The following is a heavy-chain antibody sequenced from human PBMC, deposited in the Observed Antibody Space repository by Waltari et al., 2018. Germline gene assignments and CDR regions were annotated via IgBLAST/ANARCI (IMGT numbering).Heavy chain of an antibody. CDR2: INTNSGGT. V-gene: IGHV1-2*06. D-gene: IGHD6-6*01. CDR3: ARGQAARPEDY. J-gene: IGHJ4*02. Sequence: QVQLVQSGAEVTKPGASVKVSCKASGYTFTGYYMHWVRQAPGQGLEWMGRINTNSGGTNNAQKSQGRVTMTRDTSISTAYMGVSRLRADDTAVYYCARGQAARPEDYWGQGTLVTVSS. CDR1: GYTFTGYY.